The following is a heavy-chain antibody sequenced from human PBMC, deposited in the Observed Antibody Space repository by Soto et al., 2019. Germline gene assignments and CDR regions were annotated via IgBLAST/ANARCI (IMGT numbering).Heavy chain of an antibody. CDR1: GVSISSYY. CDR3: ARGVYCSGGSCSGGPYDAFDI. J-gene: IGHJ3*02. CDR2: IYYSGST. V-gene: IGHV4-59*01. D-gene: IGHD2-15*01. Sequence: SETLSLTCTVSGVSISSYYWSLIRQPPGKGLEWIGYIYYSGSTNYNPSLKSRVTISVDTSKNQFSLKLSSVTAADTAVYYCARGVYCSGGSCSGGPYDAFDIWGQGTMVTVSS.